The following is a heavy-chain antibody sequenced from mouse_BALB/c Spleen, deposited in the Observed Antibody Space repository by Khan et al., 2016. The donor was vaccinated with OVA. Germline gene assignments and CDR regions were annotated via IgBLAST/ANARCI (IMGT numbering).Heavy chain of an antibody. Sequence: QVQLKESGPGLVAPSQSLSITCTVSGFSLTNYGVHWVRQTPGKGLEWLGIIWAGGSTNYNSALMSRLSISKDNSKSQVFFQMNRLQTDDSAMYYFARNYGFYVEYFDVWGAVTTVTVSS. D-gene: IGHD2-2*01. CDR1: GFSLTNYG. J-gene: IGHJ1*01. CDR2: IWAGGST. V-gene: IGHV2-9*02. CDR3: ARNYGFYVEYFDV.